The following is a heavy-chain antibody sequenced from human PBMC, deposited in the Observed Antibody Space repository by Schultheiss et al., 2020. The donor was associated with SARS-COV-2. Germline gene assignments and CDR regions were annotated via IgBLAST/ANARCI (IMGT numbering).Heavy chain of an antibody. J-gene: IGHJ4*02. CDR1: GFTFSNYA. V-gene: IGHV3-48*01. CDR2: NSSSSSTI. D-gene: IGHD2-21*02. Sequence: GGSLRLSCAASGFTFSNYAIHWVRQAPGKGLEWVSYNSSSSSTIYYADSVKGRFTISRDNAKNSLYLQMNSLRAEDTAIYYCARDSTYCSGDCSFDYWGQGTLVTVSS. CDR3: ARDSTYCSGDCSFDY.